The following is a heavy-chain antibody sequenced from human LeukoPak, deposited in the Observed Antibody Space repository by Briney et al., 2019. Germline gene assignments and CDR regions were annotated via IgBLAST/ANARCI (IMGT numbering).Heavy chain of an antibody. CDR2: IYTSGST. CDR3: ARDRDYGDYEGGAFDI. Sequence: SETLSLTCTVSGGSISSYYWGWLRQPAGKGLEGIGRIYTSGSTNYNPSLKSRVTMSVDTSKTQFSLKLSSVTAADTAVYYCARDRDYGDYEGGAFDIWGQGTMVTVSS. D-gene: IGHD4-17*01. CDR1: GGSISSYY. V-gene: IGHV4-4*07. J-gene: IGHJ3*02.